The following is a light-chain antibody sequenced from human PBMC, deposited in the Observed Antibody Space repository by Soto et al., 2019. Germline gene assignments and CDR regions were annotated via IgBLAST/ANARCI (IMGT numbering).Light chain of an antibody. V-gene: IGKV1-39*01. J-gene: IGKJ4*01. CDR3: QQTYIIPLT. Sequence: DIQMTQSPSSLSASVGDRVTITCRASQTISTSLNWYQQKPGKAPKLLIYAASSLQSGVPSRFSGSGSGTDFTLTISSLQPEDFATYYCQQTYIIPLTFGGGTSVEIK. CDR1: QTISTS. CDR2: AAS.